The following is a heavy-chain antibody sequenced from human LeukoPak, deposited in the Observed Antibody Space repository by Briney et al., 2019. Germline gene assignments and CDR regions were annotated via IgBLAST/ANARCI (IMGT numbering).Heavy chain of an antibody. V-gene: IGHV3-64*01. Sequence: PGGSLRLSCAASGFTFSSYAMHWVRQAPGKGLEYVSAISSNGGSTYYANSVKGRFTISRDNSKNTLYPQMGSLRAEDMAVYYCAKDLELTYYYGSGKGGIDYWGQGTLVTVSS. CDR1: GFTFSSYA. D-gene: IGHD3-10*01. J-gene: IGHJ4*02. CDR3: AKDLELTYYYGSGKGGIDY. CDR2: ISSNGGST.